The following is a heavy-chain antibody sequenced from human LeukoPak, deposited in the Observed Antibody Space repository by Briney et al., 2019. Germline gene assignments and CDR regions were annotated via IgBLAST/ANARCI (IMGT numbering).Heavy chain of an antibody. CDR3: ARDTYYYDSSGYSEDAFDI. CDR2: IYTSGST. V-gene: IGHV4-61*02. D-gene: IGHD3-22*01. CDR1: GGSISSGSYY. Sequence: SETLSLTCTVSGGSISSGSYYWSWIRQPAGKGLEWIGRIYTSGSTNYNPSLKSRVTISVDTSKNQFSLKLSSVTAADTAVYYCARDTYYYDSSGYSEDAFDIWGQGTMVTVSS. J-gene: IGHJ3*02.